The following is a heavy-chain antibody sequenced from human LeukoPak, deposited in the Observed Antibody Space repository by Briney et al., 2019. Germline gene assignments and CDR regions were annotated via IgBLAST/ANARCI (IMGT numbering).Heavy chain of an antibody. J-gene: IGHJ6*03. D-gene: IGHD1-26*01. V-gene: IGHV4-59*01. CDR1: GDSISAYY. Sequence: SETLSLTCTVSGDSISAYYWSWMRQTPGKGLEWIGFIYYSGSTNYNPSLKSRVTISMDTSKNLFSLNLWSLTAADTAVYYCARERDLLYYYYMDVWGKGTTVTVSS. CDR3: ARERDLLYYYYMDV. CDR2: IYYSGST.